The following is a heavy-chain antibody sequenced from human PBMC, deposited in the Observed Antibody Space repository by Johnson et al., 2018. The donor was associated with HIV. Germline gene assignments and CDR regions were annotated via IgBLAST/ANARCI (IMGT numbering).Heavy chain of an antibody. J-gene: IGHJ3*02. CDR3: ATISVIPSRVNDAFDI. D-gene: IGHD3-16*02. Sequence: QVLLVESGGGLVKPGGSLRLSCAASGFTFSDYYMTWIRQAPGKGLEWISYISKSGSTIYYADSVKGRFTISSDIFKNTLYLQMNSLRAEDTAVYYCATISVIPSRVNDAFDIWGQGTMVTVSS. CDR1: GFTFSDYY. V-gene: IGHV3-11*04. CDR2: ISKSGSTI.